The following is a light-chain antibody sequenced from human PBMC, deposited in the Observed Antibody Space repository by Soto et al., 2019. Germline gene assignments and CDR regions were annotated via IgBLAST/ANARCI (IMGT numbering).Light chain of an antibody. CDR1: QSVNN. V-gene: IGKV3-11*01. J-gene: IGKJ4*01. CDR3: QQRANWPLS. CDR2: DAS. Sequence: EIVLTQSPATLSLSPGEGVTLSCRASQSVNNLAWYQQKPGQAPRLLIYDASNRATGIPARFSGSGSGTDVTLTITYLEPEDFAVYYCQQRANWPLSFGGGTKVEIK.